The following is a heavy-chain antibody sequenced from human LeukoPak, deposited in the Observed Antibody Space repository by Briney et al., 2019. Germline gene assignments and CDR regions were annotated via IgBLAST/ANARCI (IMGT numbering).Heavy chain of an antibody. V-gene: IGHV4-34*01. Sequence: PSETLSLTCAVYGGSFSDYYWSWIRQPPGKGLEWIGEINHSGSTNYNPSLKSRVTISVDTSKNQFSLKLSSVTAADTAVYYCAGLELTRIAARPTFYYFDYWGQGTLVTVSS. CDR3: AGLELTRIAARPTFYYFDY. CDR1: GGSFSDYY. CDR2: INHSGST. J-gene: IGHJ4*02. D-gene: IGHD6-6*01.